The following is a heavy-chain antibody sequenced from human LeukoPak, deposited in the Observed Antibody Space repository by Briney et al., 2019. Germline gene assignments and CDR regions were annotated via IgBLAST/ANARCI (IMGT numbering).Heavy chain of an antibody. CDR2: IYYSGST. CDR3: ARQYDYDSSGYYFGY. CDR1: SGSIRNYH. J-gene: IGHJ4*02. D-gene: IGHD3-22*01. V-gene: IGHV4-59*08. Sequence: PSETLSLICTVSSGSIRNYHWSWIRQPPGKGLEWVGYIYYSGSTNYNPSLESRVTISVDMSKNQFSLKLSLVTDADTAVYYCARQYDYDSSGYYFGYWGQGTLVTVSS.